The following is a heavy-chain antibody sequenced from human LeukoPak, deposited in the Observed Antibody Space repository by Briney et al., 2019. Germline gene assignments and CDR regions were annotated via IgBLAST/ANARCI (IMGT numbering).Heavy chain of an antibody. D-gene: IGHD2-21*01. J-gene: IGHJ6*03. Sequence: SVKVSCKASGGTFSNYAVSWVRQAPGQGLEWMGGIIPVFEKPTYARKFQDRVTITADESTATVYMELSSLTSEDTAIYFCARLGHCGETNCYSDFYYMDVWGKGTTVIVSS. CDR2: IIPVFEKP. V-gene: IGHV1-69*13. CDR3: ARLGHCGETNCYSDFYYMDV. CDR1: GGTFSNYA.